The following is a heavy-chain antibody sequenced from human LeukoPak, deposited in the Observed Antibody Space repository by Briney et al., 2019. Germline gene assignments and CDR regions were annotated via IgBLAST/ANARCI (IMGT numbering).Heavy chain of an antibody. J-gene: IGHJ4*02. D-gene: IGHD3-22*01. V-gene: IGHV3-30*02. Sequence: PGGSLRLSCAASGFTFSSYGMHWVRQAPGKGLEGVAFIRYDGSNKYYADSVKGRFTISRDNSKNTLYLQMNSLRAEDTAVYYCAKDVTYYYDSSGYPQNWGQGTLVTVSS. CDR2: IRYDGSNK. CDR1: GFTFSSYG. CDR3: AKDVTYYYDSSGYPQN.